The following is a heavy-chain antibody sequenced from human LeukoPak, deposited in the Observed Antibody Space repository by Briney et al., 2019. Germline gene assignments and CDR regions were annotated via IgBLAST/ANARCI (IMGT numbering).Heavy chain of an antibody. V-gene: IGHV3-21*01. D-gene: IGHD4-17*01. Sequence: GGSLRLSCAASGFTFSSYSMNWVRQAPGKGLEWVSSISSSSSYIYYADSVKGRFTISRDNAKNSLYLQMNSLRAEDTAVYYCARGSYDYGDYVPYYYYYMDVWGKGTTVTVSS. CDR1: GFTFSSYS. CDR2: ISSSSSYI. J-gene: IGHJ6*03. CDR3: ARGSYDYGDYVPYYYYYMDV.